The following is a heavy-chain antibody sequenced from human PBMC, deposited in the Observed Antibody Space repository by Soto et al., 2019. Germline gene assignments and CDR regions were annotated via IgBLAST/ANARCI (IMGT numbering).Heavy chain of an antibody. Sequence: PSETLSLTCAVYGGSFSDFYWSWIRQPPGKGLEWIGEINHSGNTNYSPSLKRRVTISVDTSKNQFSLKLSSVTAADTAVYYCARGIAAAAEGGRVYYYYYLDVWGKGTTVTVSS. J-gene: IGHJ6*03. D-gene: IGHD6-13*01. CDR2: INHSGNT. CDR3: ARGIAAAAEGGRVYYYYYLDV. CDR1: GGSFSDFY. V-gene: IGHV4-34*01.